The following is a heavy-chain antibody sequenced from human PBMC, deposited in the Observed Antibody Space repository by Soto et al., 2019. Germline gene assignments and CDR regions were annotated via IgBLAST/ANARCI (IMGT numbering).Heavy chain of an antibody. D-gene: IGHD6-13*01. V-gene: IGHV4-59*03. Sequence: SETLSLTCAVSGGSIRSSYWTWIRQAPGRGLEWIGDIYHTGSTNYNPSLKSRVSISVDTSKNQFSLRLRSVTAADTAIYFCAKISAGSNDETMFTVFDQCGPGTLPTVYS. CDR2: IYHTGST. CDR1: GGSIRSSY. J-gene: IGHJ4*02. CDR3: AKISAGSNDETMFTVFDQ.